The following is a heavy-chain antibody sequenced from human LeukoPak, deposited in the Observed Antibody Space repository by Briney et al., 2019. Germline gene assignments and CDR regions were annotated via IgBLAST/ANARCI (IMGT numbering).Heavy chain of an antibody. CDR1: GFTFSRYW. CDR2: IKTDGTYT. Sequence: PGGSLRLSCVASGFTFSRYWMHWVRRAPGEGLVWVSRIKTDGTYTSNADSVKGRFTISRDNAKSTLYLQMNSLKVEDTAVYYCVADLGDYADFWGQGTLVTVSS. V-gene: IGHV3-74*01. J-gene: IGHJ4*02. CDR3: VADLGDYADF.